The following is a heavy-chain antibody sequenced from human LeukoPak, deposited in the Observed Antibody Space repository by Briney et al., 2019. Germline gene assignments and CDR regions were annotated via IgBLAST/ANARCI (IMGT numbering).Heavy chain of an antibody. CDR3: AGYVGPDGDYYGMDV. CDR2: IYSGGST. Sequence: GGSLRLSCAASGFTVSSNYMSWVRQAPGKGLEWVSVIYSGGSTYYADSVKGRFTISRDNSKNTLYLQMNSLRAEDTAVYYCAGYVGPDGDYYGMDVRGQGTTVTVSS. J-gene: IGHJ6*02. CDR1: GFTVSSNY. V-gene: IGHV3-66*01. D-gene: IGHD6-13*01.